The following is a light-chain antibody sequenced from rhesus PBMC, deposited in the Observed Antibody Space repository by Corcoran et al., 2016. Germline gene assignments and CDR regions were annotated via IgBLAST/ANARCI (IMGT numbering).Light chain of an antibody. CDR3: QHHDNSPFT. CDR2: RAS. Sequence: DIQMTQSPSSLSASVGDRVTITCRASQGISNWLAWYQQKPGKAPKLLFYRASNFETGVPSRLSGSGSGTDFPLTINSLQPEDIATYCCQHHDNSPFTFGPGTKLDIK. CDR1: QGISNW. V-gene: IGKV1-69*01. J-gene: IGKJ3*01.